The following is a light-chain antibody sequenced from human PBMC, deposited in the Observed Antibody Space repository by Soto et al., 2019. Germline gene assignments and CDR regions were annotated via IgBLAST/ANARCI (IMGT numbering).Light chain of an antibody. CDR3: SSYTSTNTLV. Sequence: QSALTQPAFVSGSPGQSITISCTGTNSDVGGYNFVSWYQQHPGKVPKLMIYDVTNRPSGVSNRFSGSKSGNTASLTISGLQAEDEADYYCSSYTSTNTLVFGPGTKLTVL. CDR2: DVT. V-gene: IGLV2-14*01. J-gene: IGLJ1*01. CDR1: NSDVGGYNF.